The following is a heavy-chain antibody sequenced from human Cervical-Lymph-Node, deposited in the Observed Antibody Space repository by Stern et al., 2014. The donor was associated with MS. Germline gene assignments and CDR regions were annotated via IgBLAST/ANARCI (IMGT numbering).Heavy chain of an antibody. CDR3: AKDGDYNVVYYYYYGMDV. V-gene: IGHV3-30*18. J-gene: IGHJ6*02. D-gene: IGHD2-21*01. CDR1: GFTFSSYG. Sequence: QVQLVESGGGVVQPGRSLRLSCAASGFTFSSYGMHWVRQAPGKGLEWVAVISYDGSNKYYADSVKGRFTISRDNSKNTLYLQMNSLRAEDTAVYYCAKDGDYNVVYYYYYGMDVWGQGTTVTVSS. CDR2: ISYDGSNK.